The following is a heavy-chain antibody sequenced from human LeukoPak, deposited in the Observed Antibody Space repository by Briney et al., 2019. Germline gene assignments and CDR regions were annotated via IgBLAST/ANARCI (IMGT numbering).Heavy chain of an antibody. D-gene: IGHD4-11*01. Sequence: ASVKVSCKASGYTFTNYFIHWVRQAPGQGLEWMGIMNPSGGITSYAQKFQGTVTMTRDTSTNTVYMELSSLRSEDTAVYYCARDYSNARAFDYGGQGSLVTVYS. J-gene: IGHJ4*02. CDR2: MNPSGGIT. V-gene: IGHV1-46*01. CDR3: ARDYSNARAFDY. CDR1: GYTFTNYF.